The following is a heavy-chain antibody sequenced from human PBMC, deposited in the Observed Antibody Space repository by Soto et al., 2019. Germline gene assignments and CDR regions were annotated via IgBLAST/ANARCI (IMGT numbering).Heavy chain of an antibody. CDR1: GFTFDDYG. CDR2: INWNGGST. V-gene: IGHV3-20*04. J-gene: IGHJ6*02. CDR3: ARGPLIVVVITDTPPADGMDV. Sequence: GGSLRLSCAASGFTFDDYGMSWVRQAPGKGLEWVSGINWNGGSTGYADSVKGRFTISRDNAKNSLYLQMNSLRAEDTALYYCARGPLIVVVITDTPPADGMDVWGQGTTVTVSS. D-gene: IGHD3-22*01.